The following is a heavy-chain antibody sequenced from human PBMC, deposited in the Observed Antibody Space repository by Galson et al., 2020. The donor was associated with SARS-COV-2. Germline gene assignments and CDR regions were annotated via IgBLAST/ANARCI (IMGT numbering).Heavy chain of an antibody. J-gene: IGHJ4*02. CDR3: AKTSPPSITFFAVAPDY. CDR1: GFNFNSYA. CDR2: ISGSGGHA. D-gene: IGHD3-3*01. V-gene: IGHV3-23*01. Sequence: GGSLRLSCKVSGFNFNSYAMTWVRQAPGRGLEWVSVISGSGGHAYYADSVKGRFTISRDNPKNTVYLQMNSLRAEDTAVYYCAKTSPPSITFFAVAPDYWGQGSLVSVSS.